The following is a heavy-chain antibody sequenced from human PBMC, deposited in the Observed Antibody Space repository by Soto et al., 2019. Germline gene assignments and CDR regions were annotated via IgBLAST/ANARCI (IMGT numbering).Heavy chain of an antibody. V-gene: IGHV5-51*01. Sequence: PGESLKISCKGSGYTFTTYWIAWVRQMPGKGLEWMGIIYPGDSDTRYSPSFQGQVTTSADKSISTAYLQWSSLKASDTAMYYCARVGSSGYYSVDYWGQGTLVTVSS. J-gene: IGHJ4*02. CDR1: GYTFTTYW. D-gene: IGHD3-22*01. CDR2: IYPGDSDT. CDR3: ARVGSSGYYSVDY.